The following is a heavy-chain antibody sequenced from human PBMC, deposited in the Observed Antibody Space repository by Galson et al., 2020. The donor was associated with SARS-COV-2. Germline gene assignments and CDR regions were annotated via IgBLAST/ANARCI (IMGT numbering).Heavy chain of an antibody. CDR3: TKGSQSRFYDWTLDV. J-gene: IGHJ6*02. Sequence: SLKISCAASGLTFEDYAMHWVRQAPGKGLEWVSGISWNSGGIGYAESVRGRFTISRDNAKNSLYLQMNSLRPEDTALYYCTKGSQSRFYDWTLDVWGQGTTVTVSS. D-gene: IGHD3-9*01. CDR2: ISWNSGGI. V-gene: IGHV3-9*01. CDR1: GLTFEDYA.